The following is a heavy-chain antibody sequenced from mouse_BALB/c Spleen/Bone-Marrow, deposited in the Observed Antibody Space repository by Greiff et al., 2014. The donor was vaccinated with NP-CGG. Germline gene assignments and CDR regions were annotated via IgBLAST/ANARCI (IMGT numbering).Heavy chain of an antibody. V-gene: IGHV14-3*02. Sequence: VHVKQSGAELVKSGASVKLSCTASGFNIKDTYMHWVKQRPEQGLEWIGRIDPANGNTKYDPKFQGKATITADTSSNTAYLQLSILTSEDTAVYYCASYVYGYYFDYWGQGTTLTVPS. J-gene: IGHJ2*01. CDR3: ASYVYGYYFDY. D-gene: IGHD2-2*01. CDR1: GFNIKDTY. CDR2: IDPANGNT.